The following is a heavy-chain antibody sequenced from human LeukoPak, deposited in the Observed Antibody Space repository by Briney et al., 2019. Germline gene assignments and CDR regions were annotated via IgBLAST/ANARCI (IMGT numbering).Heavy chain of an antibody. V-gene: IGHV1-18*01. Sequence: GASVKVSCKASGYTFTNFGITWVRQAPGQGLEWLGWISAYNGNTNYAQKLQGRVTITTDTSTSTAYMELRSLRSDDTAVYYCARVPVEFGVALTWFDPWGQGTLVTVSS. CDR1: GYTFTNFG. J-gene: IGHJ5*02. CDR3: ARVPVEFGVALTWFDP. D-gene: IGHD3-3*01. CDR2: ISAYNGNT.